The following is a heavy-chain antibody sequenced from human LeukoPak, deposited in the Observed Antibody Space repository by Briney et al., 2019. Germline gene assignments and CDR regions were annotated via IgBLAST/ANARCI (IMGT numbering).Heavy chain of an antibody. J-gene: IGHJ1*01. CDR3: ARGRGYDILTGYYTEYFQH. Sequence: PSETLSLTCTVSGGSISSYYWSWIRQPPGKGLEWIGYIYYSGSTNYNPSLKSRVTISVDTSKNQFSLKLSSVTAADTAVYYCARGRGYDILTGYYTEYFQHWGQGTLVTVSS. D-gene: IGHD3-9*01. CDR1: GGSISSYY. CDR2: IYYSGST. V-gene: IGHV4-59*01.